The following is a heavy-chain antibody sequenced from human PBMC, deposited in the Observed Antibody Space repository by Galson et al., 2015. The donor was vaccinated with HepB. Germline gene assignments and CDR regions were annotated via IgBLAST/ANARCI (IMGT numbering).Heavy chain of an antibody. CDR3: TTDRLYNYVSGSFRFDY. J-gene: IGHJ4*02. CDR1: GFTFSNAW. V-gene: IGHV3-15*07. D-gene: IGHD3-16*02. Sequence: SLRLSCAASGFTFSNAWMNWVRQAPGKGLEWVGRIKSKNDGGTTDYAPPVKGRFTISRDDSKNTLYLQMNSLKTDDTAVYYCTTDRLYNYVSGSFRFDYWGLGTLVTVSS. CDR2: IKSKNDGGTT.